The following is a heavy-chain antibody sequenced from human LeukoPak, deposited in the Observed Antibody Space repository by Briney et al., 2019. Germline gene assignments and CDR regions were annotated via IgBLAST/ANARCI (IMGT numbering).Heavy chain of an antibody. D-gene: IGHD6-13*01. CDR2: IIPIFGTA. Sequence: GASVKVSCKASGGTFSSYAISWVRQAPGQGLEWMGGIIPIFGTANYAQKFQGRVTITADESTSTAYMELSSLRSEDTAVYYCARVIPSSSDIDYWGQGTLVTVSS. J-gene: IGHJ4*02. CDR1: GGTFSSYA. V-gene: IGHV1-69*01. CDR3: ARVIPSSSDIDY.